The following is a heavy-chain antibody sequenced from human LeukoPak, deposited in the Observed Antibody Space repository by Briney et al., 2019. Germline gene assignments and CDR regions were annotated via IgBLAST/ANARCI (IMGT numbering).Heavy chain of an antibody. CDR3: SSSAGYYDLSGYQVGPIDN. V-gene: IGHV3-15*01. J-gene: IGHJ4*02. CDR1: GLTFTNAW. Sequence: GGSLRLSCAASGLTFTNAWMSWVRQAPGKGLEWVGRIKSKTDGGTTDYAAPVKGRFTISRDDSKTTLYLQMNSLKTEDTAIYYCSSSAGYYDLSGYQVGPIDNWGQGTLVTVSS. CDR2: IKSKTDGGTT. D-gene: IGHD3-22*01.